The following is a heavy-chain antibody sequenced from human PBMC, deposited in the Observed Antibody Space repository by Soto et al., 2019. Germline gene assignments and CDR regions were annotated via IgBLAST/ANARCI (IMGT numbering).Heavy chain of an antibody. CDR3: ARHYPRLKSAVVAATRGAFDI. CDR1: GGSISSSSYY. V-gene: IGHV4-39*01. J-gene: IGHJ3*02. CDR2: IYYSGST. Sequence: SETLSLTCTVSGGSISSSSYYWGWIRQPPGKGLEWIGSIYYSGSTYYNPSLKSRVTISVDTSKNQFSLKLSSVTAADTAVYYCARHYPRLKSAVVAATRGAFDIWGQGTMVTVSS. D-gene: IGHD2-15*01.